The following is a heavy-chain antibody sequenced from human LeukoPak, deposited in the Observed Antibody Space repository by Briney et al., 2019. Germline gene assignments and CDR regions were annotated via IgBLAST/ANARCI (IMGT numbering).Heavy chain of an antibody. V-gene: IGHV3-64D*06. J-gene: IGHJ4*02. CDR2: ISSNGDST. CDR1: GFTFRSYA. Sequence: GGSLRLSCSASGFTFRSYAMHWVRQAPGKGLEYVSAISSNGDSTYYADSVKGRFTISRDNSKNTLYLQMSSLRAEDTAVYYCVKGLRYYDSSDTFDYWGQGTLVTVSS. D-gene: IGHD3-22*01. CDR3: VKGLRYYDSSDTFDY.